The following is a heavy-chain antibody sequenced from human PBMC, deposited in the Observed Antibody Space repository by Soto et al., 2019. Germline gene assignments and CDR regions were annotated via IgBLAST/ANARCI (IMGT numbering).Heavy chain of an antibody. Sequence: QVQLVKSGAEVKKPGSSVKVSCKASGGTFSSYAISWVRQAPGQGLEWMGGVIPIFGTANYAQKFQGRVTITADESTSTAYMELSSLRSEDTAVYYCARDPGYDRCGYWVCDGMGVWGQGTTVTVSS. CDR2: VIPIFGTA. CDR3: ARDPGYDRCGYWVCDGMGV. D-gene: IGHD3-22*01. J-gene: IGHJ6*02. CDR1: GGTFSSYA. V-gene: IGHV1-69*01.